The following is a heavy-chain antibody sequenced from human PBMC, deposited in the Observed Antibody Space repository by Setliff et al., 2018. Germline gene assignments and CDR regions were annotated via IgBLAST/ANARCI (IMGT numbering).Heavy chain of an antibody. CDR1: GYSISSGYY. J-gene: IGHJ6*03. D-gene: IGHD6-19*01. Sequence: ETLSLTCAVSGYSISSGYYWGWIRQPPGKGLEWIGSIYHSGSTYYNPSLKSRVTISVDTSKNQFSLKLSSVTAADTAVYYCAREQWLDPPGYYYMDVWAKGTTVTVSS. CDR2: IYHSGST. CDR3: AREQWLDPPGYYYMDV. V-gene: IGHV4-38-2*02.